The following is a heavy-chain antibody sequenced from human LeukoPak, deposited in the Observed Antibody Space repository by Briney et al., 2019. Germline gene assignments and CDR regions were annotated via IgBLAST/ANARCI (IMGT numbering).Heavy chain of an antibody. Sequence: ASVKVSCKASGYTFTSYYMHWVRQAPGQGLEWMGWINPNSGGTNYAQKFQGRVTMTRDTSISAAYMELSRLRSDDTAVYYCARTRPGSSGGKVLGHWFDPWGQGTLVTVSS. CDR1: GYTFTSYY. V-gene: IGHV1-2*02. J-gene: IGHJ5*02. CDR2: INPNSGGT. D-gene: IGHD2-15*01. CDR3: ARTRPGSSGGKVLGHWFDP.